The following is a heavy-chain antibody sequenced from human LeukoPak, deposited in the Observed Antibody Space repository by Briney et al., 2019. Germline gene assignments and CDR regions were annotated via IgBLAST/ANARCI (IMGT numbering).Heavy chain of an antibody. J-gene: IGHJ4*02. CDR2: IYSGGST. D-gene: IGHD6-13*01. Sequence: HPGGSLRLSCAVSGFIVSSDYMSWVRQAPGKGLEWVSTIYSGGSTYYADSVKGRFTISRDNSKNTLYLQMNSLRAEDTAVYYCAKKGIAAAGTAKIFDYWGQGTLVTVSS. V-gene: IGHV3-53*01. CDR3: AKKGIAAAGTAKIFDY. CDR1: GFIVSSDY.